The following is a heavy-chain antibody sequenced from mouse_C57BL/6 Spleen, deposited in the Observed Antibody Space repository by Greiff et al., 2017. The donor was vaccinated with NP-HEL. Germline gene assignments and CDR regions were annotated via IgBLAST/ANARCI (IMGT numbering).Heavy chain of an antibody. CDR3: ARRAVTTVYYAMDY. CDR1: GYTFTSYW. D-gene: IGHD1-1*01. Sequence: VQLQQPGAELVMPGASVKLSCKASGYTFTSYWMHWVKQRPGQGLEWIGEIDPSDSYTNYNQKFKGKSTLTVDKSSSTAYMQLSSLTSEDSAVYYCARRAVTTVYYAMDYWGQGTSVTVSS. V-gene: IGHV1-69*01. CDR2: IDPSDSYT. J-gene: IGHJ4*01.